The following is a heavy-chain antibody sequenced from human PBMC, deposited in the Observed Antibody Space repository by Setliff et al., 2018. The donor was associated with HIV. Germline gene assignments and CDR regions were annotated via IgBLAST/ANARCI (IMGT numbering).Heavy chain of an antibody. CDR1: GASVGTTFHY. Sequence: PSETLSLTCTVSGASVGTTFHYWAWIRQAPGKGLEWIGSLSHSGRTYYNPSLESRLSFSIDPSKNRVSLILTSVTAADTAVYYCVASPLLDIVIIPADTNLGGHWLDPWGQGTLVTVSS. D-gene: IGHD2-2*03. V-gene: IGHV4-39*07. CDR3: VASPLLDIVIIPADTNLGGHWLDP. J-gene: IGHJ5*02. CDR2: LSHSGRT.